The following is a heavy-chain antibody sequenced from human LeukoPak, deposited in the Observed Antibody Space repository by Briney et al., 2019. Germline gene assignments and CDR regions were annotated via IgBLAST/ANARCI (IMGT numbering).Heavy chain of an antibody. CDR2: ISYDGNNK. CDR3: ARVNAGSYFDY. V-gene: IGHV3-30*04. CDR1: GIPFSNYA. Sequence: GALELFCAASGIPFSNYAMPWVRPASGKGPEWVALISYDGNNKYYADSVKGRFTISRDNSKNTLYLQMNSLRAEDTAVYYCARVNAGSYFDYWGQGTLVTVSS. J-gene: IGHJ4*02.